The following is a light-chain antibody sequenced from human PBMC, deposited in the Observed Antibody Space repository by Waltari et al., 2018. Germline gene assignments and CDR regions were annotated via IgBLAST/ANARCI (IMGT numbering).Light chain of an antibody. J-gene: IGLJ1*01. CDR3: CSFRGGDSFV. Sequence: QSALTQPASVSGSPGQSITISCIGTTRDIGAYYYVSWYQQFPGKAPKLIIYDATKRPSGISGRFSGSKSGNTASLTISGLQAEDEGDYYCCSFRGGDSFVFGTGTRVTVV. V-gene: IGLV2-14*03. CDR1: TRDIGAYYY. CDR2: DAT.